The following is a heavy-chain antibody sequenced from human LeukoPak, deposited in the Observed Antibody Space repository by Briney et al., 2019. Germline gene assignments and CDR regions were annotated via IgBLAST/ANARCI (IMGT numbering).Heavy chain of an antibody. CDR1: GVSITNDY. V-gene: IGHV4-59*08. CDR3: ARQNTFTI. CDR2: IYYTGST. J-gene: IGHJ3*02. D-gene: IGHD2/OR15-2a*01. Sequence: PSETLSLTCTVSGVSITNDYWNWIRQPPGKVLEWIGYIYYTGSTSYNPSLKSRVTISVDTSKSQFSLKLSSVTAADTAVYYCARQNTFTIWGQGTVVTVSS.